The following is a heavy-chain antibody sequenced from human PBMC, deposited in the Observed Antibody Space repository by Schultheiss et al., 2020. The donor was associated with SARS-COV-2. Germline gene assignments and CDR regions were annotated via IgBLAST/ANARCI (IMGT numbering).Heavy chain of an antibody. Sequence: SETLSLTCAVYGGSFSGYYWSWIRQHPGKGLEWIGSIYYSGSTYYNPSLKSRVTISVDTSKNQFSLKLSSVTAADTAVYYCAREREYQLPPYYYYYYMDVWGKGTTVTVSS. J-gene: IGHJ6*03. CDR2: IYYSGST. V-gene: IGHV4-34*01. D-gene: IGHD2-2*01. CDR1: GGSFSGYY. CDR3: AREREYQLPPYYYYYYMDV.